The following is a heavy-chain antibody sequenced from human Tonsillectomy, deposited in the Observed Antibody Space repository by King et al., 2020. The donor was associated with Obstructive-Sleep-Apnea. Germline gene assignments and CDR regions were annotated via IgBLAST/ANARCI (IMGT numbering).Heavy chain of an antibody. CDR3: ARGGGYDPFDF. CDR2: ISSSSSYI. J-gene: IGHJ4*02. D-gene: IGHD5-12*01. V-gene: IGHV3-21*01. Sequence: VQLVESGGGLVKPGGSLRLSCAASGFTFRSYNMNWVRQAPGTGLEWVSSISSSSSYIFYADSVRGRFTISRDNAKNSLYLQMNSLRAEDTAVYFCARGGGYDPFDFWGQGTPVTVSS. CDR1: GFTFRSYN.